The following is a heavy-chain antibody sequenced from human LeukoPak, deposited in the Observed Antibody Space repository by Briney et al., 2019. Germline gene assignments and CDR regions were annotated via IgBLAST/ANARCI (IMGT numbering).Heavy chain of an antibody. CDR1: GYTFTSYD. D-gene: IGHD4-23*01. Sequence: ASVTVSCTASGYTFTSYDINWVRQATGQGLEWMGWMNPNSGNTGYAQKFQGRVTMTRNTSISTAYMELSSLRSEDTAVYYCARDIAPSVGGNYYYYGMDVWGQGTTVTVSS. V-gene: IGHV1-8*01. CDR2: MNPNSGNT. CDR3: ARDIAPSVGGNYYYYGMDV. J-gene: IGHJ6*02.